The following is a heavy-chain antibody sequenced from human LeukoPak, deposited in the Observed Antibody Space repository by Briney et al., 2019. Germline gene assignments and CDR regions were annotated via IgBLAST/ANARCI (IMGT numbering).Heavy chain of an antibody. CDR3: ARDSSGNYPTHHLDY. J-gene: IGHJ4*02. CDR1: GGSISTYY. Sequence: PSETLSLTCTVSGGSISTYYWSWIRQPAGKGLEWIGRIYTSGNTNYNPSLKSRVTMSVDTSKNQFSLKLSSVTAADTAVYYCARDSSGNYPTHHLDYWGQGTLVTVSS. D-gene: IGHD1-26*01. CDR2: IYTSGNT. V-gene: IGHV4-4*07.